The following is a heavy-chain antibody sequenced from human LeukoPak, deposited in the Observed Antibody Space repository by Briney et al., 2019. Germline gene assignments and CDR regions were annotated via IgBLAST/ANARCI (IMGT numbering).Heavy chain of an antibody. D-gene: IGHD3-10*01. J-gene: IGHJ5*02. CDR3: ARSGMVRGFDP. CDR2: IRPSGGST. Sequence: GASVKVSCKASGYTFTNYYMHWVRQAPGQGLEWMGIIRPSGGSTSYAQKFQGRVTLTRDTSTTTVYMELSSLRSDDTAIYYRARSGMVRGFDPWGQGTLVTVSS. V-gene: IGHV1-46*01. CDR1: GYTFTNYY.